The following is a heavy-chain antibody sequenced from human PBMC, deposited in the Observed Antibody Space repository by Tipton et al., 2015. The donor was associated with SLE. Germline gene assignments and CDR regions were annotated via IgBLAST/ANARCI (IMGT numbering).Heavy chain of an antibody. CDR1: GGSISSHY. D-gene: IGHD6-19*01. J-gene: IGHJ4*02. CDR2: TYYSGST. V-gene: IGHV4-59*11. Sequence: TLSLTCTVSGGSISSHYWSWIRQPPGKGLEWIGYTYYSGSTNYNPSLKSRVTISVDTSKNQFSLKLSSVTAADTAVYYCARLKQWLVRPYYFDYWGQGTLVTVSS. CDR3: ARLKQWLVRPYYFDY.